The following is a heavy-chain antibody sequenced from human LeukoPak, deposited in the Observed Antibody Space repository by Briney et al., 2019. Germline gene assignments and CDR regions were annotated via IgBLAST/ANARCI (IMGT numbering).Heavy chain of an antibody. CDR3: ASNPRRGYSYGYFDY. D-gene: IGHD5-18*01. CDR1: GGTFISYA. V-gene: IGHV1-69*13. J-gene: IGHJ4*02. CDR2: IIPIFGTA. Sequence: GASVKVSCKASGGTFISYAISWVRQAPGQGLEWMGGIIPIFGTANYAQKFQGRVTITADESTSTAYMELSSLRSEDMAVYYCASNPRRGYSYGYFDYWGQGTLVTVSS.